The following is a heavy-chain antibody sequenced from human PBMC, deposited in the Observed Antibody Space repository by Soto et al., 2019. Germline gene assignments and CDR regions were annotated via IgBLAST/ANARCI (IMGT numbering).Heavy chain of an antibody. V-gene: IGHV4-31*03. Sequence: TLSLTCTVSGGSISSGGYYWSWIRQHPGKGLEWIGYIYYSGSTYYNPSLKSRVTISVDTSKNQFSLKLSSVTAADTAVYYCARDSPGYYDSSSFDYWGQGTLVTVSS. D-gene: IGHD3-22*01. CDR3: ARDSPGYYDSSSFDY. J-gene: IGHJ4*02. CDR1: GGSISSGGYY. CDR2: IYYSGST.